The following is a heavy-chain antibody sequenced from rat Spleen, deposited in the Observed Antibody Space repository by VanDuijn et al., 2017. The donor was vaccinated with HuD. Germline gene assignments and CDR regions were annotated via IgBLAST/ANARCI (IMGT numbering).Heavy chain of an antibody. CDR3: ASLLQWSPFDY. CDR2: ISPSGGST. D-gene: IGHD1-1*01. J-gene: IGHJ2*01. V-gene: IGHV5-19*01. Sequence: EVQLVESGGGLVQPGRSLKLSCKASGFTYGDYGMHWVRQAPAKGLEWVASISPSGGSTYYRDSVKGRFTVSRDNAKSTLYLQIDSLRSEDTATYYCASLLQWSPFDYWGQGVMVTVSS. CDR1: GFTYGDYG.